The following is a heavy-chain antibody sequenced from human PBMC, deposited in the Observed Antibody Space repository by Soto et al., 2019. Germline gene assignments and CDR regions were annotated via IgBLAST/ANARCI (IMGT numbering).Heavy chain of an antibody. Sequence: QVQLVESGGGVVQPGRFLRLSCAASGFTFSSYGMHWVRQAPGKGLEWVAVISYDGSNKYYADSVKGRFTISRDNSKNTLYLQMNSLRAEDTAVYYCAKGSDGSGWGQGTLVTVSS. D-gene: IGHD3-10*01. CDR3: AKGSDGSG. CDR2: ISYDGSNK. CDR1: GFTFSSYG. J-gene: IGHJ4*02. V-gene: IGHV3-30*18.